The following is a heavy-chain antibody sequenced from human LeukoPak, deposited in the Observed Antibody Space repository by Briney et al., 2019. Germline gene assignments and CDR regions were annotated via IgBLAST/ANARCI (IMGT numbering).Heavy chain of an antibody. Sequence: ASVKVSCKASGYTFTSYGISWVRQAPGQGLEWMGWISAYNGNTNYAQKLQGRVTMTTDTSTSTAYMELRSLRSDDTAVYYCARGTLTMVRGRTWAFDIWGQGTTVTVSS. V-gene: IGHV1-18*01. CDR3: ARGTLTMVRGRTWAFDI. CDR2: ISAYNGNT. CDR1: GYTFTSYG. D-gene: IGHD3-10*01. J-gene: IGHJ3*02.